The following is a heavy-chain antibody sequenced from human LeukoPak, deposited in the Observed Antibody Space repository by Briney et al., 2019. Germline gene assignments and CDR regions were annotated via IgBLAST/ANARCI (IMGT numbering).Heavy chain of an antibody. J-gene: IGHJ4*02. V-gene: IGHV3-48*01. D-gene: IGHD2-2*02. CDR1: GFTFSSYS. CDR3: ARGPLHRYCTSTSCYTYYFDF. Sequence: GGSLRLSCAASGFTFSSYSLNWVRQAPGKGLEWVSYIGSSSVSIYYADSVKGRFTISRDNAKNSLYLQMNRLRAEDTAVYYCARGPLHRYCTSTSCYTYYFDFWGQGTLVTVSS. CDR2: IGSSSVSI.